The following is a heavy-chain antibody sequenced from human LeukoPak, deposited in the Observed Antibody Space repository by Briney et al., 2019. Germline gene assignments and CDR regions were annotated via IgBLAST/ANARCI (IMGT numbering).Heavy chain of an antibody. CDR2: IYSGGST. J-gene: IGHJ5*02. D-gene: IGHD6-19*01. CDR3: AREGIAVAGSVGDNWFDP. Sequence: PGGSLRLSCAASGFTVSSNYMSWVRQAPGKGLEWVSVIYSGGSTYFADSVKGRFTISRDNPKNTLYLQMNSLRAEDTAVYYCAREGIAVAGSVGDNWFDPWGQGTLVTVSS. V-gene: IGHV3-53*01. CDR1: GFTVSSNY.